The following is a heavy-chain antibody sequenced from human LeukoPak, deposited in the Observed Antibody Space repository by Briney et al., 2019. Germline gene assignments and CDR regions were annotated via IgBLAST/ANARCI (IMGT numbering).Heavy chain of an antibody. J-gene: IGHJ4*02. D-gene: IGHD5-18*01. CDR3: ARRGYSYGYGDY. CDR1: GYRFTSYW. Sequence: GGSLQISCQGSGYRFTSYWIGWVRQLPGKGLGWMGIIYPGDSDTRYSPSFQGQVTISADKSISTAYLQWSSLKASDTAMYYCARRGYSYGYGDYWGQGTLVTVSS. V-gene: IGHV5-51*01. CDR2: IYPGDSDT.